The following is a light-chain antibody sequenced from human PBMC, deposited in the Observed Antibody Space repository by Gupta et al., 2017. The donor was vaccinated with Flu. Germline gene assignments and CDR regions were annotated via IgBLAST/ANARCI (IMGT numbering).Light chain of an antibody. CDR1: SGHSSYA. V-gene: IGLV4-69*02. CDR2: LNSDGSH. Sequence: VNLTCTLSSGHSSYAIAWHQQQPEEGPRYLMKLNSDGSHTKGDGIPDRFSGSSSGAERYLTISSLQSEDEADYYCQTWGTGTWLFGGGTKLTVL. CDR3: QTWGTGTWL. J-gene: IGLJ3*02.